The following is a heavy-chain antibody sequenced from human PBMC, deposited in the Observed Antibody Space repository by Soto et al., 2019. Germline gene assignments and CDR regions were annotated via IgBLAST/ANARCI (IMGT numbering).Heavy chain of an antibody. J-gene: IGHJ6*02. D-gene: IGHD3-10*01. CDR1: GGTFSSYA. CDR2: SIPIFGTG. CDR3: ARLAALLFYYGMDV. Sequence: SVKVSCKASGGTFSSYAISWVRQAPGQGLEWMGGSIPIFGTGNYAQKFQGRVTITADESTSTAYMELSSLRSEDTAVYYCARLAALLFYYGMDVWAQGTTVTVSS. V-gene: IGHV1-69*13.